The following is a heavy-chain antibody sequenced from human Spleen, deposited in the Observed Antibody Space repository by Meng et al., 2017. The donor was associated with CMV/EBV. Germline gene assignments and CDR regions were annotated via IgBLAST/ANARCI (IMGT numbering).Heavy chain of an antibody. CDR1: YSFAGYY. CDR3: TRANWNYVPVVFAFDL. J-gene: IGHJ3*01. V-gene: IGHV1-2*02. Sequence: YSFAGYYMHWVRQAPGQGLEWMGWINPNGGGTKYAQQFQGRVTMTRDTSISTASMSLSRLTFDDTAVYYCTRANWNYVPVVFAFDLWGQGTMVTVSS. CDR2: INPNGGGT. D-gene: IGHD1-7*01.